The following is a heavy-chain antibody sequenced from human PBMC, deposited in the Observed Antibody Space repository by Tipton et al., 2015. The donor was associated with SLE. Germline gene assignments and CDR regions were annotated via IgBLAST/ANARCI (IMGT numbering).Heavy chain of an antibody. CDR1: GGSFSGYY. CDR2: INHSGST. V-gene: IGHV4-34*01. J-gene: IGHJ4*02. Sequence: SLTCAVYGGSFSGYYWSWIRQPPGKGLEWIGEINHSGSTNYNPSLKSRVTISVDTSKNQFSLKLSYVTAADTAMYYCALLGRSLDYWGQGTLVTVSS. CDR3: ALLGRSLDY.